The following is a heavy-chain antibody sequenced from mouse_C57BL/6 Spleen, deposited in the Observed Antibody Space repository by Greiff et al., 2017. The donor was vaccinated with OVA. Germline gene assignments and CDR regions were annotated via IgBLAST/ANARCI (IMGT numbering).Heavy chain of an antibody. V-gene: IGHV1-39*01. CDR2: INPNYGTT. CDR3: ARGRDSSGHWYFDV. J-gene: IGHJ1*03. CDR1: GYSFTDYN. Sequence: EVKLVESGPELVKPGASVKISCKASGYSFTDYNMNWVKQSNGKSLEWIGVINPNYGTTSYNQKFKGKATLTVDQSSSTAYMQLNSLTSEDSAVYYCARGRDSSGHWYFDVWGTGTTVTVSS. D-gene: IGHD3-2*02.